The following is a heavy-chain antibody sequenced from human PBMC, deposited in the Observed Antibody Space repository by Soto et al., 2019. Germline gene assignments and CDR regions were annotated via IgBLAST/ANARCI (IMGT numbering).Heavy chain of an antibody. D-gene: IGHD5-18*01. Sequence: QVHLQESGPGLVKPSETLSLTCAISGGSTSSSDWWTWVRQPPGEGLEWIGEIHRAGVTNYNSSLKRRLTISLDHSRNQFSLSLTSVPAADAAVYFCAGRPEIHPRWGQGILVPVSS. CDR3: AGRPEIHPR. CDR1: GGSTSSSDW. CDR2: IHRAGVT. V-gene: IGHV4-4*02. J-gene: IGHJ4*02.